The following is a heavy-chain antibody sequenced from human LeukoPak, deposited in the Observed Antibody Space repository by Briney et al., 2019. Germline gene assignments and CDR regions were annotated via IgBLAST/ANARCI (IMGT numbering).Heavy chain of an antibody. CDR1: GYTFTSYG. J-gene: IGHJ5*02. Sequence: GASVTVSCKASGYTFTSYGISWVRQAPGQGLEWMGWISAYNGNTNYAQKLQGRVTMTTDTSTSTAYMELRSLRSDDTAVYYCARDSTTLGYCSSTSCMNWFDPWGQGTLVTVSS. CDR2: ISAYNGNT. D-gene: IGHD2-2*01. V-gene: IGHV1-18*04. CDR3: ARDSTTLGYCSSTSCMNWFDP.